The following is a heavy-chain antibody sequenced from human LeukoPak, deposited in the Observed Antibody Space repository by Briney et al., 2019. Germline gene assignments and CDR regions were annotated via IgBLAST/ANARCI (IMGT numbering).Heavy chain of an antibody. J-gene: IGHJ3*02. CDR3: ARRPRPRRRVAARQEGPGAFDI. D-gene: IGHD6-6*01. Sequence: GESLKISCKGSGYSFTSYWIGWVRQMPGKGLEWMGIIYPGDSDTRYSPSFQGQVTISADKSISTAYLQWSSLKASDTAMYYCARRPRPRRRVAARQEGPGAFDIWGQGTMVTVSS. CDR1: GYSFTSYW. CDR2: IYPGDSDT. V-gene: IGHV5-51*01.